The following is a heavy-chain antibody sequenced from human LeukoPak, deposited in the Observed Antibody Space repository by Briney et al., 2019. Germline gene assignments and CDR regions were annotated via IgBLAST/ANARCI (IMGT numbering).Heavy chain of an antibody. CDR3: ARTVALSPVGYFDY. Sequence: PETLSLTCTVSGGSISSYYWSWLRQPPGKGLEWIGYIYYSGSTNYNPSLKSRVTISVDTSKNQFSLKLSSVTAADTAVYYCARTVALSPVGYFDYWGQGTLVTVSS. CDR2: IYYSGST. D-gene: IGHD6-19*01. J-gene: IGHJ4*02. CDR1: GGSISSYY. V-gene: IGHV4-59*08.